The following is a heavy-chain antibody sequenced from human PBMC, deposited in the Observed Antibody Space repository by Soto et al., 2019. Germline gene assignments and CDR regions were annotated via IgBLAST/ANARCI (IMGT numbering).Heavy chain of an antibody. CDR1: GFTFSSSG. V-gene: IGHV3-23*01. CDR3: ADHSSSWTPGY. J-gene: IGHJ4*02. Sequence: EVQLLESGGGLVQPGGSLRLSCAASGFTFSSSGMSWVSQAPGKGLEWVSAISGGSGSAYYADSVKGRFTISRDNSKNTLYLQMNSLRAEDTAVYYCADHSSSWTPGYWGQGTLFTVSS. CDR2: ISGGSGSA. D-gene: IGHD6-13*01.